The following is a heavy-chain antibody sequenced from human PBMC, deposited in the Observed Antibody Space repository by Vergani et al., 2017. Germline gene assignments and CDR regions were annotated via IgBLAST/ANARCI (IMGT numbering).Heavy chain of an antibody. V-gene: IGHV4-59*08. CDR2: IYYSGST. Sequence: QLQLQESVPGLVKPSETLSLTCTVSGVSISSYYWSWIRQPPGKGLEWIGYIYYSGSTNYNPSLKSRVTISVDTSKNQFSLKLSSVTAADTAVYYCATNIVATSYYYYYMDVWGKGTTVNVAS. J-gene: IGHJ6*03. CDR3: ATNIVATSYYYYYMDV. D-gene: IGHD5-12*01. CDR1: GVSISSYY.